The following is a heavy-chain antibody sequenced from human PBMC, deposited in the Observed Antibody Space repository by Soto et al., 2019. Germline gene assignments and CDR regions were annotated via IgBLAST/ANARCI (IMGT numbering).Heavy chain of an antibody. CDR2: IIPIFGTA. Sequence: SVKVSCKASGGTFSSYAISWVRQAPGQGLEWMGGIIPIFGTANYAQKFQGRVTITADESTSTAYMELSSLRSEDTAVYYCASPVGYSSGWPFDYWGQGTLVTVSS. CDR3: ASPVGYSSGWPFDY. CDR1: GGTFSSYA. V-gene: IGHV1-69*13. D-gene: IGHD6-19*01. J-gene: IGHJ4*02.